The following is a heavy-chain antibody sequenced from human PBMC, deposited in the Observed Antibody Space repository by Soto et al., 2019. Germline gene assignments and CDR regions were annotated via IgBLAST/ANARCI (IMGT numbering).Heavy chain of an antibody. J-gene: IGHJ4*02. CDR2: INPNSGDT. CDR3: AKRLTTVTTVFDC. V-gene: IGHV1-2*02. CDR1: GYTFTGHY. Sequence: ASVKVSCKSSGYTFTGHYIHWVRQAPGQGLEWMGWINPNSGDTNYAQKFQGRVTMTRDTSVSTAYMELSRLRSDDTGVYYCAKRLTTVTTVFDCWGQGTLVTVSS. D-gene: IGHD4-17*01.